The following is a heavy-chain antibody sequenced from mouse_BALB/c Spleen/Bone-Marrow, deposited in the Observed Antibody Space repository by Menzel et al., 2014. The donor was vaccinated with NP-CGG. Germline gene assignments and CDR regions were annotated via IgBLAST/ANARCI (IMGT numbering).Heavy chain of an antibody. CDR1: GYTFTSYW. CDR3: TSSYGSSYEYYFDY. D-gene: IGHD1-1*01. J-gene: IGHJ2*01. V-gene: IGHV1-69*02. Sequence: QVQLQQSGAELVRPGASVKLSCKASGYTFTSYWINWVKQRPGQGLEWIGNIYPSDSYTNYNQKFKDKATLTVDKSSSTAYMQLSSPTSEVSAVYYCTSSYGSSYEYYFDYWGQGTTLTVSS. CDR2: IYPSDSYT.